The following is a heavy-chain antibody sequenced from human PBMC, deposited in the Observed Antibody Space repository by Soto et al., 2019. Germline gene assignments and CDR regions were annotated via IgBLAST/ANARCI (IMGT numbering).Heavy chain of an antibody. CDR3: ARSDYYDSSGYGY. CDR1: GDSISSYY. Sequence: SETLSLTCAVSGDSISSYYWSWIRQPPGQGLEWIGYSYNSGSTNNNPPLKSRVTISVDTSKNQFSLKLSSVTAADTAVYYCARSDYYDSSGYGYWGQGTLVTVSS. V-gene: IGHV4-59*01. CDR2: SYNSGST. D-gene: IGHD3-22*01. J-gene: IGHJ4*02.